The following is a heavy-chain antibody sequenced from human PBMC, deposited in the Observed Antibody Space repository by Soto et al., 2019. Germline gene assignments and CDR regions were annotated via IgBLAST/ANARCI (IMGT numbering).Heavy chain of an antibody. V-gene: IGHV4-39*01. CDR2: IYYSGST. J-gene: IGHJ6*02. Sequence: SETLSLTCTVPGGSIPSSSYYWGWIRQPPGKGLEWIGSIYYSGSTYYNPSLKSRVTISVDTSKNQFSLKLSSVTAADTAVYYCARRLYYDSSGFEGGGMDVWGQGTTVT. CDR1: GGSIPSSSYY. CDR3: ARRLYYDSSGFEGGGMDV. D-gene: IGHD3-22*01.